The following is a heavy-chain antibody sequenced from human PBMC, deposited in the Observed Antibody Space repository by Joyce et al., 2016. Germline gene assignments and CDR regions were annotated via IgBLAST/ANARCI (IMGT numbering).Heavy chain of an antibody. V-gene: IGHV4-30-4*01. CDR2: IYYSGTT. J-gene: IGHJ3*02. CDR1: GGSIRSGDYY. Sequence: QVQLQESGPGLVKPSQTLSLACTVSGGSIRSGDYYWSWIRQPPGKGLEWIVYIYYSGTTYYIPSLKSRVTISVDTSKNQFSLNLNSVTAADTAVYYCARVGLTTLFGAFDIWGQGTMVTVSS. D-gene: IGHD4-17*01. CDR3: ARVGLTTLFGAFDI.